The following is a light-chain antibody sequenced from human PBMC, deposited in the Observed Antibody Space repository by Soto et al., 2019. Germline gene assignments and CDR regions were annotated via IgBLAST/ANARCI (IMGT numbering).Light chain of an antibody. J-gene: IGKJ4*02. Sequence: EIVMTQSPATLSVSPGERATLSCRASQSLNSLLAWYQQKPGQAPRLLIYRASTRASGVPARFSGSGSGTEFTLTISGLQSEDFAIDYCQHCYICPLTCGGGTKVEIK. V-gene: IGKV3-15*01. CDR2: RAS. CDR1: QSLNSL. CDR3: QHCYICPLT.